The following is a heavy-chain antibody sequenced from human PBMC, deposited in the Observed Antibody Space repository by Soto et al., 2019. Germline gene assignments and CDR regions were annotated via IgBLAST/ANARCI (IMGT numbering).Heavy chain of an antibody. Sequence: PGESLRLSCVASGFTFISSFMGWIRQAPGKGLEWVANINQDGGVTYYVDSVEGRFTISRDNTKDSLYLQMNSLRGEDTAIYYCARYYRGSGRYFFDYWGQGTPVTVSS. CDR1: GFTFISSF. J-gene: IGHJ4*02. D-gene: IGHD6-19*01. CDR2: INQDGGVT. V-gene: IGHV3-7*03. CDR3: ARYYRGSGRYFFDY.